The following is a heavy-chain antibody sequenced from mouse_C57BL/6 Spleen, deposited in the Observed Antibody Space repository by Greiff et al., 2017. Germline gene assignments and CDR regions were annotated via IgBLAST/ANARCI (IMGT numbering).Heavy chain of an antibody. CDR2: SRNKANDYTT. Sequence: EVQGVESGGGLVQSGRSLRLSCATSGFTFSDFYMEWVRQAPGKGLEWIAASRNKANDYTTEYSASVKGRFIVSRDTSQSILYLQLNALRAEDTAIYYCARDERGRFAYWGQGTLVTVSA. CDR3: ARDERGRFAY. CDR1: GFTFSDFY. V-gene: IGHV7-1*01. J-gene: IGHJ3*01.